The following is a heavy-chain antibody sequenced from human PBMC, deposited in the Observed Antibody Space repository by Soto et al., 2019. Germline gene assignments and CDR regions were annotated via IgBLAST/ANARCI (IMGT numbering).Heavy chain of an antibody. V-gene: IGHV4-59*04. D-gene: IGHD2-15*01. J-gene: IGHJ5*02. CDR3: ARHDGICSGGSCYSEWFDP. Sequence: PSETLSLTCAVSGDSISSYYCMWIRQPPGKGLESIGYLYYGRSAYYNPSLKSRVTLSVDTSTNQCSLTLSSVTAADTAVYYCARHDGICSGGSCYSEWFDPWGQGTLVTVSS. CDR2: LYYGRSA. CDR1: GDSISSYY.